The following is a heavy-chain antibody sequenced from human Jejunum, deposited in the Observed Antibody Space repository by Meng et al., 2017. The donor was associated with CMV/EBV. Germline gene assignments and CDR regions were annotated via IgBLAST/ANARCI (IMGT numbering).Heavy chain of an antibody. CDR3: ANQMPWNYYYGMEL. V-gene: IGHV3-21*06. J-gene: IGHJ6*02. Sequence: EFGFSSHNWNWVRQAPGKGLEWVASISATGTYIYYADPMKGRFTISRDNAKNSLFLQMNSLRVEDTAVYYCANQMPWNYYYGMELWGQGTTVTVSS. D-gene: IGHD3-10*01. CDR1: EFGFSSHN. CDR2: ISATGTYI.